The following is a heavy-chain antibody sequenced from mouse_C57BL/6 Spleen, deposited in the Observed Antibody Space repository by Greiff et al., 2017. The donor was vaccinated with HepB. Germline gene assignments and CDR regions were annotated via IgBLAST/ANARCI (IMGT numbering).Heavy chain of an antibody. J-gene: IGHJ1*03. V-gene: IGHV1-7*01. CDR3: ASITTVVARYFDV. D-gene: IGHD1-1*01. CDR1: GYTFTSYW. CDR2: INPSSGYT. Sequence: QVQLQQSGAELAKPGASVKLSCKASGYTFTSYWMHWVKQRPGQGLEWIGYINPSSGYTKYNQKFKDKATLTADKSSSTAYMQLSSLTYEDSAVYYWASITTVVARYFDVWGTGTTVTVSS.